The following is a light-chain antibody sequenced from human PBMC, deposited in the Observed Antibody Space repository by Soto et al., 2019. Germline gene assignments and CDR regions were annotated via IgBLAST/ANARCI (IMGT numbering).Light chain of an antibody. CDR3: QQYCSSLT. CDR1: QSVRSSY. V-gene: IGKV3-20*01. Sequence: EIVLTQSPGTLSLSPGERATLSCRASQSVRSSYLAWYQQKPGQAPRLLIFDASSRATGIPDRFSGSGSGTDFTLTISRLDPEDFAVYYCQQYCSSLTFGGGTNVEIK. CDR2: DAS. J-gene: IGKJ4*01.